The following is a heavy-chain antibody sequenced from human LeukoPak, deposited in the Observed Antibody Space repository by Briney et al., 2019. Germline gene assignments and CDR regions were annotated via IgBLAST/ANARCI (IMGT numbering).Heavy chain of an antibody. V-gene: IGHV3-21*04. D-gene: IGHD3-10*01. J-gene: IGHJ4*02. Sequence: PGGSLRLSCAASGFTFSSYSMNWVRQAPGKGLEWVSSISSSSSYIYYADSVKGRFTISRDNSKNTLYLQMNSLRAEDTAVYYCAKDAMVRGVMTIDYWGQGTLVTVSS. CDR1: GFTFSSYS. CDR3: AKDAMVRGVMTIDY. CDR2: ISSSSSYI.